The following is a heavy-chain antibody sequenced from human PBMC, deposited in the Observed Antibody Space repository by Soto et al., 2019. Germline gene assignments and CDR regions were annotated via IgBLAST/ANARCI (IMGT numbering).Heavy chain of an antibody. V-gene: IGHV3-33*08. J-gene: IGHJ2*01. CDR2: IWYDGSNK. Sequence: PGGSLRLSCAASGFTFSSYGMHWVRQAQGKGLEWVAVIWYDGSNKYYADSVKGRFTISRDNSKNTLYLQMNSLGAEDTAVYYCAMFPQIAVAGTRFGYFDLWGRGTLVTVSS. CDR1: GFTFSSYG. CDR3: AMFPQIAVAGTRFGYFDL. D-gene: IGHD6-19*01.